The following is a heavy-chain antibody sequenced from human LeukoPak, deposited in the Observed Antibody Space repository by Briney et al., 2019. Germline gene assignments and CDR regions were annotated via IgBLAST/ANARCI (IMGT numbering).Heavy chain of an antibody. CDR3: ARSLRGVFDY. CDR1: GGSISSGRYY. J-gene: IGHJ4*02. CDR2: IYYSGST. V-gene: IGHV4-31*03. Sequence: SETLSLTCTVSGGSISSGRYYWSWIRQHPGKGLEWIGYIYYSGSTYYNPSLKSRVTISVDTSKNQFSLKLSSVTAADTAVYYCARSLRGVFDYWGQGTLVTVSS. D-gene: IGHD5/OR15-5a*01.